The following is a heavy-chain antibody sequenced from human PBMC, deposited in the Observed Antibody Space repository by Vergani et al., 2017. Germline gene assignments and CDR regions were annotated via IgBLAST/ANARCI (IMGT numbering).Heavy chain of an antibody. CDR2: INPSCGHT. CDR3: ARGDYGILTGYRY. Sequence: QVQVVQSGAEVKKSGASVKVSCKTSGYTFSNYYMHLVRQAPGQGLEWMGIINPSCGHTNYAQKFQGRVTMTRDTSTSTVYMELSSLRSEDTAIYYCARGDYGILTGYRYWGQGTLVTVSA. CDR1: GYTFSNYY. J-gene: IGHJ4*02. V-gene: IGHV1-46*03. D-gene: IGHD3-9*01.